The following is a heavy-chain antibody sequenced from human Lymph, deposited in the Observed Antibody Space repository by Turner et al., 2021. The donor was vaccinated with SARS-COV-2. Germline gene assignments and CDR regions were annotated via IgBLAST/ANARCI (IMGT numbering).Heavy chain of an antibody. CDR1: GYTFTGYY. CDR2: INPNRGCK. J-gene: IGHJ3*02. V-gene: IGHV1-2*02. D-gene: IGHD6-19*01. CDR3: ARSLGYSSGWYGDAFDI. Sequence: QVQLVQSGAEVKKPGASVKVSCQASGYTFTGYYVHWVRQAPGQGLGWMGWINPNRGCKDYAQNFQGRVTMTRDTSISPAYMELSRLSSDDTAVYYCARSLGYSSGWYGDAFDIWGLGTMVTVSS.